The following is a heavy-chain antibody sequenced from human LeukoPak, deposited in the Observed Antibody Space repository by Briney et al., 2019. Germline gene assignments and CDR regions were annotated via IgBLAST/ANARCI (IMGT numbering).Heavy chain of an antibody. CDR2: INPNSGGT. V-gene: IGHV1-2*02. J-gene: IGHJ4*02. D-gene: IGHD6-19*01. CDR3: ARRTGYSSGWYDY. CDR1: GYTFTGYY. Sequence: ASVKVSCKASGYTFTGYYMHWVRQAPGQGLEWMGWINPNSGGTNYAQKFQGRVTMTRDTSISTAYMELSRLRSDDTAVYYCARRTGYSSGWYDYWGQGTLVTVSS.